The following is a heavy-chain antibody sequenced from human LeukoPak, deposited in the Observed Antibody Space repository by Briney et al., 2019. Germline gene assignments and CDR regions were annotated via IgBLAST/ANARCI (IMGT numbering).Heavy chain of an antibody. V-gene: IGHV1-2*02. CDR1: GGTFSSYA. J-gene: IGHJ4*02. CDR2: IIPNSSGT. Sequence: GASVKVSCKASGGTFSSYAISWVRQAPGQGLEWMGGIIPNSSGTNYAQKFQDRVTMTRDTSISAAYMELSRLRSDDTAVYYCARIRGLVPRQYYFDYWGQGTLVTVSS. CDR3: ARIRGLVPRQYYFDY. D-gene: IGHD6-19*01.